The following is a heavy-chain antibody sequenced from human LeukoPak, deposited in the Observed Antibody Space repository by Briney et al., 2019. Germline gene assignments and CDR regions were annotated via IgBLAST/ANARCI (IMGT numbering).Heavy chain of an antibody. V-gene: IGHV1-2*06. D-gene: IGHD1-7*01. Sequence: ASVKVSCKASGYTFTGYYMHWVRQAPGQGLEWMGRINPNSGGTNYAQKFQGRVTMTRDTSISTAYMELSRLRSDDTAVYYCARLLTGATPFDSWGQGTLVTVSS. CDR2: INPNSGGT. CDR1: GYTFTGYY. CDR3: ARLLTGATPFDS. J-gene: IGHJ4*02.